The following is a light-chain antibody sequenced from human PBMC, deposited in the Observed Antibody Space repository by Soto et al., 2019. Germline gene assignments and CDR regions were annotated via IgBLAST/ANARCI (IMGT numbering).Light chain of an antibody. CDR2: GAS. CDR1: QSLSSN. Sequence: VMTQSPATLSVSHGERATLSCRASQSLSSNLARYHQKPGQAPRLLIYGASTRATGIPARFSGSGSGTDFTLSINSLQPEDVAVYYCQQYTTWPPWTFGQGTKADI. J-gene: IGKJ1*01. V-gene: IGKV3-15*01. CDR3: QQYTTWPPWT.